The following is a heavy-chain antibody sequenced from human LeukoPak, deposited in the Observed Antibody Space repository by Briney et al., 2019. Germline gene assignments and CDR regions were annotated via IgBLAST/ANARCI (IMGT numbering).Heavy chain of an antibody. J-gene: IGHJ6*02. V-gene: IGHV4-59*12. CDR3: ARGKERIAATGTLRGSASYTTSSYYVLDV. CDR1: GGSISSYY. CDR2: IYYSGST. Sequence: SETLSLTCTVSGGSISSYYWSWIRQPPGKGLEWIGYIYYSGSTNYNPSLKSRVTISLDMSKNQFSLKLTSVTAADTALYYCARGKERIAATGTLRGSASYTTSSYYVLDVWAQGTTVTVSS. D-gene: IGHD6-13*01.